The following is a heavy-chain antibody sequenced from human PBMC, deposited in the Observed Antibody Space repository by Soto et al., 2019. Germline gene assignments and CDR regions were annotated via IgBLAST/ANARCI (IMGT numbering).Heavy chain of an antibody. CDR1: GYTFTGYY. Sequence: ASVKVSCKASGYTFTGYYIHWVRQAPLQVLEWMVCINPNSGGTNYAQKFQGRVTMTRDTSISTAYMELSRLRSDDTAVYYCARATPEYGTNGVCYTPTWFEAWGQGTMVTLSS. V-gene: IGHV1-2*02. CDR3: ARATPEYGTNGVCYTPTWFEA. CDR2: INPNSGGT. J-gene: IGHJ5*02. D-gene: IGHD2-8*01.